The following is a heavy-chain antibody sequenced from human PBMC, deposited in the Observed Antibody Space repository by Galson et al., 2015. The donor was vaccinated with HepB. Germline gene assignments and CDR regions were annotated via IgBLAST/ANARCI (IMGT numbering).Heavy chain of an antibody. CDR2: INPSGGST. J-gene: IGHJ1*01. Sequence: SVKVSCKASGYTFTSYYMHWVRQAPGQGLEWMGIINPSGGSTSYAQKFQGRVTMTRDTSTSTVYMELSSLRSEDTAVYYCARGYDIVVVPAALIAEYFQHWGQGTLVTVSS. CDR1: GYTFTSYY. D-gene: IGHD2-2*01. V-gene: IGHV1-46*01. CDR3: ARGYDIVVVPAALIAEYFQH.